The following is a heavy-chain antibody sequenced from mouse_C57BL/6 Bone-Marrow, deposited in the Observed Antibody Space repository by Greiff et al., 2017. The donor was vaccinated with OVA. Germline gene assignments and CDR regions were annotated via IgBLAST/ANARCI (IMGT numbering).Heavy chain of an antibody. D-gene: IGHD1-1*01. CDR1: GYTFTDYY. Sequence: VQLQQSGAELVRPGASVKLSCKASGYTFTDYYINWVKQRPGQGLEWIARIYPGSGNTYYNEKFKGKATLTAEKSSSTAYMQLSSLTSEDSAVYFCARSYYDGSSYAYWYFDVWGTGTTVTVSS. CDR3: ARSYYDGSSYAYWYFDV. CDR2: IYPGSGNT. V-gene: IGHV1-76*01. J-gene: IGHJ1*03.